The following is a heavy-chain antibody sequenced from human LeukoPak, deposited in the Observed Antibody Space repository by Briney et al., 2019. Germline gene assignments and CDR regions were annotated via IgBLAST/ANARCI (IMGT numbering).Heavy chain of an antibody. V-gene: IGHV3-23*01. CDR3: AAGPYGGNTPFDY. Sequence: PGGSLRLSCAASGYTFSSYPMSCVLQAPGRGLEWISSLSPSGASIYYADSVKGRFTISRDNSKNTLYLQMNNLRAEDTALYYCAAGPYGGNTPFDYWGQGTLVTISS. CDR1: GYTFSSYP. J-gene: IGHJ4*02. D-gene: IGHD4-23*01. CDR2: LSPSGASI.